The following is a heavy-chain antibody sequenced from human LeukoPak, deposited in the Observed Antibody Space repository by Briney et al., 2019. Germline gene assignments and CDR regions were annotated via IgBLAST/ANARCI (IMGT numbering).Heavy chain of an antibody. D-gene: IGHD4/OR15-4a*01. CDR2: ISGSGGST. V-gene: IGHV3-23*01. Sequence: GGSLRLSCAASGFTFSNYAMSWVRQAPGKGLEWVSVISGSGGSTHYADSVKGRFTISRDNSKNTLYLQMNSLRAEDTAVYYCARRAGAYSHPYDYWGQGTLVTVSS. CDR3: ARRAGAYSHPYDY. CDR1: GFTFSNYA. J-gene: IGHJ4*02.